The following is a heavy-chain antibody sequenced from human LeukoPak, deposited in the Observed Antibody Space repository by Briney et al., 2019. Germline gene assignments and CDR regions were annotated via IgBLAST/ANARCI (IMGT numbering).Heavy chain of an antibody. CDR1: GYTFTNYY. J-gene: IGHJ5*02. V-gene: IGHV1-46*01. CDR2: IHPSGGST. Sequence: DSVKVSCKASGYTFTNYYLHWVRQAPGQGLEWMGIIHPSGGSTAYAQKFQGRVTMTRDTSTSTVYMELSSLRSEDTAVYYCARDSTTSSLADPWGQGTLVTVSS. CDR3: ARDSTTSSLADP. D-gene: IGHD2-2*01.